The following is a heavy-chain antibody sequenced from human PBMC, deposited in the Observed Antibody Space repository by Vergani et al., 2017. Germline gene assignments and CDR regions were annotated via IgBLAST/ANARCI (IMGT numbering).Heavy chain of an antibody. V-gene: IGHV1-69-2*01. CDR1: GYTFTDHY. J-gene: IGHJ1*01. CDR2: VDPEDGET. CDR3: TRVPFGYYEKSGYYPEYSQQ. D-gene: IGHD3-22*01. Sequence: EVQLVQSGAEVKKPGATMKISCKVSGYTFTDHYMHWVKQAPGKGLEWMGLVDPEDGETIYAEKFKGRVTIAADTSTSTAYMELRGLRSDDTAVYYCTRVPFGYYEKSGYYPEYSQQWGQGTLVTVSA.